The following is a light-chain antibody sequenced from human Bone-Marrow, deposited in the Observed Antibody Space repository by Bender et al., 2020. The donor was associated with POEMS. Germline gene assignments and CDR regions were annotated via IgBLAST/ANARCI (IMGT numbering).Light chain of an antibody. Sequence: SYVVTQPPSVSVAPGKAAGITCGGDNIGGKSVHWYRQRPGQAPVMVIYDDSDRPSGIPERFSGSSSGNTASLTITGARAEDEGDYYCDSRDSSGKLVLFGGGTKLTVL. CDR1: NIGGKS. CDR2: DDS. CDR3: DSRDSSGKLVL. J-gene: IGLJ2*01. V-gene: IGLV3-21*01.